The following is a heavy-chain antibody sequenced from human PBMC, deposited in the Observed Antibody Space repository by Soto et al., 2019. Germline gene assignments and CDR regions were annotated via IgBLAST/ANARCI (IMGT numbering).Heavy chain of an antibody. J-gene: IGHJ4*02. V-gene: IGHV3-30*18. CDR2: ISYDGSNK. D-gene: IGHD3-22*01. Sequence: GGSLRLSCAASGFTFSSYGMHWVRQAPGKGLEWVAVISYDGSNKYYADSVKGRFTISRDNSKNTLYLQMNSLRAEDTAVYYCAKDLFSGYYLLDYWGQGTLVTVSS. CDR1: GFTFSSYG. CDR3: AKDLFSGYYLLDY.